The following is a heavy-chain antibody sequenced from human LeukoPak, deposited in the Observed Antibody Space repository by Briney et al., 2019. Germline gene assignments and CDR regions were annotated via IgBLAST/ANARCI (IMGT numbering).Heavy chain of an antibody. V-gene: IGHV1-69*05. Sequence: SVKVSCKASGGTFSSYAISWVRQAPGQGLEWMGGIIPIFGTANYAQKFQGRVTITTDESTSTAYMELSSLRPEDTAVYYCARDNYAGANWFDPWGQGTLVTVSS. CDR1: GGTFSSYA. D-gene: IGHD1-7*01. J-gene: IGHJ5*02. CDR2: IIPIFGTA. CDR3: ARDNYAGANWFDP.